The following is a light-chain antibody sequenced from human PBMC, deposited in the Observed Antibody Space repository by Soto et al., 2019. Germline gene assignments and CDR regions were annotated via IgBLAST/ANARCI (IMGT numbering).Light chain of an antibody. Sequence: EIVLTQSPGTLSLSPGERATLSCRASQSVSSNLAWYQQKPGQAPRLLVYGASTRATGFPARFSGSRSGTEFTLTISSLQSGDFAVYYCQQYNNWPPSITFGQGTRLEIK. CDR3: QQYNNWPPSIT. CDR2: GAS. J-gene: IGKJ5*01. V-gene: IGKV3-15*01. CDR1: QSVSSN.